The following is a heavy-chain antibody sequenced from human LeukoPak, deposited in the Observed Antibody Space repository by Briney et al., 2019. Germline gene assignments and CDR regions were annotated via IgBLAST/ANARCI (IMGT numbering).Heavy chain of an antibody. V-gene: IGHV4-30-4*01. CDR2: IYYSGST. Sequence: PSETLSLTCTVSGGSISSGDYYWSWIRQPPGKGLEWIGYIYYSGSTYYNPSLKSRVTISVDTSKNQFSLKLSSVTAADTAVYYCARVRKIFGVVIISDFDYWGQRTLVTVSS. CDR1: GGSISSGDYY. D-gene: IGHD3-3*01. J-gene: IGHJ4*02. CDR3: ARVRKIFGVVIISDFDY.